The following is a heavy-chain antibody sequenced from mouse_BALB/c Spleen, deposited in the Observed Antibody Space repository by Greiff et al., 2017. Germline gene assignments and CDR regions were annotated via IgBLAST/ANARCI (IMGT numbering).Heavy chain of an antibody. J-gene: IGHJ2*01. D-gene: IGHD3-3*01. V-gene: IGHV5-4*02. CDR1: GFTFSDYY. CDR2: ISDGGSYT. CDR3: AREGGDGGFDY. Sequence: EVQVVESGGGLVKPGGSLKLSCAASGFTFSDYYMYWVRQTPEKRLEWVATISDGGSYTYYPDSVKGRFTISRDNAKNNLYLQMSSLKSEDTAMYYCAREGGDGGFDYWGQGTTLTVSS.